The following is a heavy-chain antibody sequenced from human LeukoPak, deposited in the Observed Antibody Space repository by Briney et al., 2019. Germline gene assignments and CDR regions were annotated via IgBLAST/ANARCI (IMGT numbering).Heavy chain of an antibody. CDR2: ISSSGNSI. CDR1: GFTFSNAW. J-gene: IGHJ4*02. V-gene: IGHV3-48*01. D-gene: IGHD3-22*01. CDR3: ARGGTYYYDMYYFDY. Sequence: HPGGSLRLSCAASGFTFSNAWMSWVRQAPGKGLEWVSYISSSGNSIEYADSVKGRFTISRDNSKNTLYLQMNSLRAEDSAVYYCARGGTYYYDMYYFDYWGQGTLVTVSS.